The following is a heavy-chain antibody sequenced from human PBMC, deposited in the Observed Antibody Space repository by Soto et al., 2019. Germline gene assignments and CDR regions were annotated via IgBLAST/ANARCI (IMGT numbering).Heavy chain of an antibody. CDR1: VFTFIISY. D-gene: IGHD1-26*01. CDR2: VSYDGSIK. Sequence: GGSXRLSCASAVFTFIISYIRCGLHAPAKGLEEWAGVSYDGSIKYYAESVSGRFTISRYNSKNTLYVQMNTLRTEDTAVFYCAKEEEATGGIGDFDIWGQGTLVTVSS. CDR3: AKEEEATGGIGDFDI. V-gene: IGHV3-30*18. J-gene: IGHJ3*02.